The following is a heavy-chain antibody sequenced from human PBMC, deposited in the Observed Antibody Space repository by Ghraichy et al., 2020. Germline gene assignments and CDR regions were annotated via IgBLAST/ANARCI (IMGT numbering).Heavy chain of an antibody. CDR3: TSGRKSDMDV. V-gene: IGHV3-73*01. Sequence: GGSLRLSCAASGFTFSGSAMHWVRQASGKGLEWVGRIRSKANSYATAYAASVKGRFTISRDDSKNTAYLQMNSLKTEDTAVYYCTSGRKSDMDVWGQGTTVTVSS. J-gene: IGHJ6*02. CDR1: GFTFSGSA. CDR2: IRSKANSYAT.